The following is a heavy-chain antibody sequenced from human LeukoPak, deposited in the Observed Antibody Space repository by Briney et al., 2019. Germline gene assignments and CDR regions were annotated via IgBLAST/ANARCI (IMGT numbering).Heavy chain of an antibody. CDR2: ISAYNGNT. D-gene: IGHD6-6*01. J-gene: IGHJ6*02. Sequence: ASVKVSCKTSGYTFTNYAIHWVRQAPGQGLEWMGWISAYNGNTNYAQKLQGRVTMTTDTSTSTAYMELRSLRSDDTAVYYCARAAYSSFYYYYYGMDVWGQGTTVTVSS. CDR1: GYTFTNYA. CDR3: ARAAYSSFYYYYYGMDV. V-gene: IGHV1-18*01.